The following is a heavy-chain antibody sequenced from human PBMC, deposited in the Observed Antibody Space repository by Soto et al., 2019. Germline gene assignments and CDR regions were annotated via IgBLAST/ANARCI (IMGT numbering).Heavy chain of an antibody. Sequence: PGGSLRLSCSASGFTFSEYSMHWVRQAPGKGLQYVSTISSDGDITYYADSVKGRFTISRDNSKNTLYLQMNSLRPGDTAVYYCVKVPTFYDILTGYYSTNFFDPWGQGTLVTVSS. CDR1: GFTFSEYS. CDR2: ISSDGDIT. J-gene: IGHJ5*02. CDR3: VKVPTFYDILTGYYSTNFFDP. D-gene: IGHD3-9*01. V-gene: IGHV3-64D*06.